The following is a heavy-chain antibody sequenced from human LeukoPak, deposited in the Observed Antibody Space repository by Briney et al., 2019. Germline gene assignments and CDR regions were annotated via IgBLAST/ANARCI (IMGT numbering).Heavy chain of an antibody. J-gene: IGHJ4*02. V-gene: IGHV1-8*01. CDR2: MNPNSGNT. Sequence: ASVRVSCKASGYTFTSYEINWVRQATGQGLEWMGWMNPNSGNTGYAQKFQGRVTITRNTSISTAYMELSSLRSEDTAVYYCARRRVPAARYYFDYWGQGTLVTVSS. D-gene: IGHD2-2*01. CDR3: ARRRVPAARYYFDY. CDR1: GYTFTSYE.